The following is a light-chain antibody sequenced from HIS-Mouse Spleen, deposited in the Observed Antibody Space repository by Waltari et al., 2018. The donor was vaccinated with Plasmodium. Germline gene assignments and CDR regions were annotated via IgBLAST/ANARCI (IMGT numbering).Light chain of an antibody. CDR2: KDS. Sequence: SYELTQPPSVSVSPGQTARITCSGDALPKQYAYWYQQKPGQAPVLVIYKDSERAPGIPARFAGSSSGTTGTLTIRGVQAEDEGDYYCQSADSSGTPNWVFGGGTKLTVL. V-gene: IGLV3-25*03. CDR3: QSADSSGTPNWV. J-gene: IGLJ3*02. CDR1: ALPKQY.